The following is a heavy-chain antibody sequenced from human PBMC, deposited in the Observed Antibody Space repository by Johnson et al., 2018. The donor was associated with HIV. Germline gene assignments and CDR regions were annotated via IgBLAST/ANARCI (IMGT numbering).Heavy chain of an antibody. CDR1: GFTFSDYY. V-gene: IGHV3-11*04. J-gene: IGHJ3*02. CDR3: ARLEELLRAFDI. D-gene: IGHD1-26*01. CDR2: ISSSGSTI. Sequence: QVQLVESGGGLVKPGGSLRLSCAASGFTFSDYYMSWIRQAPGQGLEWVSYISSSGSTIYYADSVKGRFTISRDNSKNTLYLQMNSLRAEDTAVYYCARLEELLRAFDIWGQGTMVTVSS.